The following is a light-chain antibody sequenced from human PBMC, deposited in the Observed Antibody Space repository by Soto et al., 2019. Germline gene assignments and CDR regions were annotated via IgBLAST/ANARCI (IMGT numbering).Light chain of an antibody. V-gene: IGLV1-40*01. Sequence: QPVLTQPPSVSGAPGQRVTISCTGGSSNIGAGYDVHWYQHLPGTAPKLLIYGNTNRPSGVPDRFSGSKSGTSASLAITGLQAEDEAHYYCQSYDSSLSAVFGGGTKLTVL. CDR3: QSYDSSLSAV. J-gene: IGLJ2*01. CDR2: GNT. CDR1: SSNIGAGYD.